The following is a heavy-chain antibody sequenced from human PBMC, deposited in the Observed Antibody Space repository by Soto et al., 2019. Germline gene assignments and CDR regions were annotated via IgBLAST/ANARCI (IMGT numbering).Heavy chain of an antibody. V-gene: IGHV3-73*01. Sequence: GGSLRLSCAASGLTLSGSAVHWVRQASGKGLEWVGHIRSKTNSYATAYAASVKGRFTISRDDSKNTAYLQMNSLKTEDTAVDYFSSIAGTRKVEHWGQGTLVTVSS. D-gene: IGHD6-13*01. CDR1: GLTLSGSA. CDR3: SSIAGTRKVEH. J-gene: IGHJ4*02. CDR2: IRSKTNSYAT.